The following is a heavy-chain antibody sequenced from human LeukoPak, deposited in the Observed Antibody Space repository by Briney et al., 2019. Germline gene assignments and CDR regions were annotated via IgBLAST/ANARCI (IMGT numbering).Heavy chain of an antibody. J-gene: IGHJ6*02. D-gene: IGHD2-2*01. Sequence: SQTLSLTCTVSGGPISSGSYYWSWIRQPAGKGLEWIGRIYTSGSTNYNPSLKSRVTISVDTSKNQFSLKLSSVTAADTAVYYCARGGGSTPFDYYYGMDVWGQGTTVTVSS. CDR2: IYTSGST. CDR1: GGPISSGSYY. CDR3: ARGGGSTPFDYYYGMDV. V-gene: IGHV4-61*02.